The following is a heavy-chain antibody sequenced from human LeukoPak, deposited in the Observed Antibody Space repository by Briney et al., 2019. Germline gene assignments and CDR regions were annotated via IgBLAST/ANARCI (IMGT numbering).Heavy chain of an antibody. V-gene: IGHV3-23*01. D-gene: IGHD2-15*01. J-gene: IGHJ3*02. CDR1: GFTFSSYD. CDR3: AKDSGYCSGGSCYRDAFDI. CDR2: ISRHSGAST. Sequence: GGSLRLSCAASGFTFSSYDMYWVRQAPGKGLECVASISRHSGASTYYAASVKGRFTISRDNSKNTLYLQMNSLRAEDTAVYYCAKDSGYCSGGSCYRDAFDIWGQGTMVTVSS.